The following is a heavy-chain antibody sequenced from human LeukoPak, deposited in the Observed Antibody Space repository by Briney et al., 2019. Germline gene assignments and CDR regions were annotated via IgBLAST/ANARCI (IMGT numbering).Heavy chain of an antibody. Sequence: ASVKVSCKASGYTFIGYYMHWVRQAPGQGLEWMGWINPNSGGTNYAQKFQGRVTMTRDTSTSTVYMELSSLRSEDTAVYYCARDPYCSSISCPAYFDYWGQGTLVTVSS. CDR2: INPNSGGT. J-gene: IGHJ4*02. CDR1: GYTFIGYY. D-gene: IGHD2-2*01. CDR3: ARDPYCSSISCPAYFDY. V-gene: IGHV1-2*02.